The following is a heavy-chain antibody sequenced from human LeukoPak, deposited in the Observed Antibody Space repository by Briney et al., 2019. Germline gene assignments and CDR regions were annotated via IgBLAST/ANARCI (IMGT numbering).Heavy chain of an antibody. CDR1: GFTFSSYA. D-gene: IGHD1-26*01. V-gene: IGHV3-23*01. CDR2: ISGSGGST. Sequence: GGSLRLSCAASGFTFSSYAMSWVRQAPGRGLEWVSAISGSGGSTYYADSVKGRFTISRDNFKNTLYLQMNSLRAEDTAVYYCAKDRTAGATNPFDYWGQGTLVTVSS. J-gene: IGHJ4*02. CDR3: AKDRTAGATNPFDY.